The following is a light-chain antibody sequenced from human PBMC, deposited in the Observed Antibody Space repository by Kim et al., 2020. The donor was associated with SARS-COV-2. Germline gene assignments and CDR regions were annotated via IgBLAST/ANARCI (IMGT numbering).Light chain of an antibody. J-gene: IGLJ2*01. CDR2: YDK. Sequence: ELTQPPSASGAPGQTVTISCSGSSSNIGSNTASWYQQVPGTAPKLLIYYDKERPSGVPDRFSGSKSGTSASLAITGLQSGDEADYYCAAWDDIQSGPVFGGGTQLTV. V-gene: IGLV1-44*01. CDR3: AAWDDIQSGPV. CDR1: SSNIGSNT.